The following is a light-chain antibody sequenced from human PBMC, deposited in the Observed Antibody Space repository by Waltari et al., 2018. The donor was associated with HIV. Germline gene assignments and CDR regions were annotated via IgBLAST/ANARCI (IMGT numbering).Light chain of an antibody. CDR1: QSISTY. CDR3: QQSYRTLT. J-gene: IGKJ4*01. V-gene: IGKV1-39*01. CDR2: AAS. Sequence: DIQMTQSPSSLSASVGDRVTITCRASQSISTYLNWYQQKPGEAHKLLIYAASSLQSGVPSRFSGSGSGTDFTLTISNLQPEDFAIYYCQQSYRTLTFGGGTKMDIK.